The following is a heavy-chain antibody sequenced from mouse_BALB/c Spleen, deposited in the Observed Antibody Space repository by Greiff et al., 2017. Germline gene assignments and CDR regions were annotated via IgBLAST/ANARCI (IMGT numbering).Heavy chain of an antibody. V-gene: IGHV1-80*01. CDR2: IYPGDGDT. D-gene: IGHD2-4*01. CDR1: GYAFSSYW. Sequence: VKLQQSGAELVRPGSSVKISCKASGYAFSSYWMNWVKQRPGQGLEWIGQIYPGDGDTNYNGKFKGKATLTADKSSSTAYMQLSSLTSEDSAVYFCARDAMITGGPYAMDYWGQGTSVTVSS. J-gene: IGHJ4*01. CDR3: ARDAMITGGPYAMDY.